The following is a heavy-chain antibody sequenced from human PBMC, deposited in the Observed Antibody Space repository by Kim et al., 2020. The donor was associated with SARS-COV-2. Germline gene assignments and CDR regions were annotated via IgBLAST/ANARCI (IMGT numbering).Heavy chain of an antibody. Sequence: GGSLRLSCAASGFTFGDYGMSWVRQAPGKGLEWGSGINRNGDSTGYGDSVRGRLTISRDNAKNSLYLQMNSLRVDDTALYYWVRGYAGGPFDYWGQGTM. V-gene: IGHV3-20*04. CDR3: VRGYAGGPFDY. J-gene: IGHJ4*02. CDR1: GFTFGDYG. CDR2: INRNGDST. D-gene: IGHD3-16*01.